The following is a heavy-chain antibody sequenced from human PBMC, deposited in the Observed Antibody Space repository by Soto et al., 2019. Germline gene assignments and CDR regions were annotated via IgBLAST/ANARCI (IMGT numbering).Heavy chain of an antibody. V-gene: IGHV1-2*02. D-gene: IGHD1-26*01. CDR3: ARDSSFFSLSSGGNLES. Sequence: QVQLVQSGAEVKKPGASMKVSCKASGYTFTAYYIHWVPQAPGQGLEWMGWINPYTGDTKYAQKFQGRVSVTGDTSISTVCMDLSRLSSDDTAVYYCARDSSFFSLSSGGNLESWGQGTLATVSS. CDR2: INPYTGDT. J-gene: IGHJ5*02. CDR1: GYTFTAYY.